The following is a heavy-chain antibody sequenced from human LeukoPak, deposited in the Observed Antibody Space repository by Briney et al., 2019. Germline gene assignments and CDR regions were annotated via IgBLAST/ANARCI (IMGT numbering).Heavy chain of an antibody. CDR1: GFTFSSYG. CDR2: IRYDGSNK. Sequence: PGGSLRLSCAASGFTFSSYGMHWVRQAPGKGLEWVAFIRYDGSNKYYADSVKGRFTISRDNSKNTLYLQMNSLRAEDTAVYYCAKDRSIAAAGTGYFDYWGQGTLVTVSS. D-gene: IGHD6-13*01. V-gene: IGHV3-30*02. J-gene: IGHJ4*02. CDR3: AKDRSIAAAGTGYFDY.